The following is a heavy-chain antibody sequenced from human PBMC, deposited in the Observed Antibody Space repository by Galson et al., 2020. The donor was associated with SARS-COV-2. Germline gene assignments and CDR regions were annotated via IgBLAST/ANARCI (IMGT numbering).Heavy chain of an antibody. CDR3: ARSYFYGDYVEYAFDI. CDR2: INTNTGNP. CDR1: GYTFTSYA. D-gene: IGHD4-17*01. V-gene: IGHV7-4-1*02. J-gene: IGHJ3*02. Sequence: ASVTVPCQASGYTFTSYAMNRVRQAPGQGLEWMGWINTNTGNPTYAQGFTGRFVFSLDTAVSTAYLQSSSLQAEDTGVYYCARSYFYGDYVEYAFDIWGQGTMVTVSS.